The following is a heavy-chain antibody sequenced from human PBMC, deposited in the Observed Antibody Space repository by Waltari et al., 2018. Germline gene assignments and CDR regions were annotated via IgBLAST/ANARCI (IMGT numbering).Heavy chain of an antibody. CDR1: GDSISSNSYY. CDR3: ARVYSGSYSRWYFDL. V-gene: IGHV4-39*01. D-gene: IGHD1-26*01. Sequence: QLQLQESGPGLVKPSETLSLTCTVSGDSISSNSYYWAWIRQPPGWGLEWIGNIYYSGSAHSNPSLKSRVTISVDTSKNQFSLKLCSVTAADTAVYYCARVYSGSYSRWYFDLWGRGTLVSVSA. CDR2: IYYSGSA. J-gene: IGHJ2*01.